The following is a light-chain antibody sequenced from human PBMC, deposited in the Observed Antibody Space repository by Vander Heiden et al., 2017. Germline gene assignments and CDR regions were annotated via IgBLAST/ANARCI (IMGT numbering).Light chain of an antibody. V-gene: IGKV4-1*01. CDR2: WAS. Sequence: DIVMTQSPASLAVSLGERATINCKSSQSVLYSSNNKNYLAWYQQKPGQPPKVLIYWASTRESGVPDRFSGSGSGTDFTLTISSLQAEDVAVYYCQQYYSTPRTFGGGTKVEIK. CDR1: QSVLYSSNNKNY. CDR3: QQYYSTPRT. J-gene: IGKJ4*01.